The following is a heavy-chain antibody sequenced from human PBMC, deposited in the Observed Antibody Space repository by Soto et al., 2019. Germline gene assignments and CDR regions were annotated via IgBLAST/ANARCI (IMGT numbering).Heavy chain of an antibody. Sequence: SETLSLTCTVSGVSVSRGSFYGGWIRQSPGKGLEFIATIYSDGTTYYNPSLKTRATIAVDTSNNQFSLTLNSVTAADTAVYYCARPGDLYHKKWSYYFGDWGQGTQVTVSS. J-gene: IGHJ4*02. CDR3: ARPGDLYHKKWSYYFGD. V-gene: IGHV4-39*01. CDR1: GVSVSRGSFY. CDR2: IYSDGTT. D-gene: IGHD3-10*01.